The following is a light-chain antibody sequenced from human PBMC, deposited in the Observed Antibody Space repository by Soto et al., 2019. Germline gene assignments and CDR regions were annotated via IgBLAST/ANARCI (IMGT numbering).Light chain of an antibody. CDR1: SSDVGGYNY. CDR3: CSYAGSYTFVV. V-gene: IGLV2-11*01. Sequence: QSVLAQPRSVSGSPGQSATISCTGTSSDVGGYNYVSWYQQHPGKAPKLMIYDVSKRPSGVPDRFSGSKSGNTASPTISGLQAEDEADYYCCSYAGSYTFVVFGTGTKVTVL. J-gene: IGLJ1*01. CDR2: DVS.